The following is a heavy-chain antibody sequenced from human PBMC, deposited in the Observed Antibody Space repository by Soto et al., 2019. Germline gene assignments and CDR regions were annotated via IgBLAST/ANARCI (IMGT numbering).Heavy chain of an antibody. CDR1: GFTFSSYA. CDR3: AKTLYYYDSSGYQ. CDR2: ISGSGGST. Sequence: EVQLLESGGGLVQPGGSLRHSCAASGFTFSSYAMSWVRQAPGKGLEWVSAISGSGGSTYYADSVKGRFTISRDNSKNTLYLQMNSLRAEDTAVYYCAKTLYYYDSSGYQWGQGTLVTVSS. V-gene: IGHV3-23*01. J-gene: IGHJ4*02. D-gene: IGHD3-22*01.